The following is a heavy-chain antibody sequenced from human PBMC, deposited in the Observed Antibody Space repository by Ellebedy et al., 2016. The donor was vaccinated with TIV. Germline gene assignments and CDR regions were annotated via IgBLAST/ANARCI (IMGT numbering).Heavy chain of an antibody. CDR3: AGDYGAYFDY. CDR2: IYYSGST. V-gene: IGHV4-59*08. J-gene: IGHJ4*02. CDR1: GGSISSYY. Sequence: MPSETLSLTCTVSGGSISSYYWSWIRQPPGKGLEWIGYIYYSGSTNYNPSLKSRVTLSVDMSKNQFSLRLSSVTAADTAVYYCAGDYGAYFDYWGQGTLVTVSS. D-gene: IGHD4-17*01.